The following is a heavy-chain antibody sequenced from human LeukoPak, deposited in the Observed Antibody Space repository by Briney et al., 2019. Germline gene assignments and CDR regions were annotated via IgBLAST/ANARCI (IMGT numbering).Heavy chain of an antibody. V-gene: IGHV3-30*18. Sequence: GGSLRLSCAASGVTFSSYGMHWVRQAPGKGLEWVAVISDDGSNKYYADSVKGRFTISRDNSKITLYLQMNRLRAEATAVYYCAKGGYYDSSGYPDAFDIWGQGTLVTVSS. CDR3: AKGGYYDSSGYPDAFDI. CDR1: GVTFSSYG. J-gene: IGHJ3*02. D-gene: IGHD3-22*01. CDR2: ISDDGSNK.